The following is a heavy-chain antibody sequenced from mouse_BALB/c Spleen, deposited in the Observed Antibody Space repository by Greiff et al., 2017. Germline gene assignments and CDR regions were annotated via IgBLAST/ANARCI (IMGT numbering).Heavy chain of an antibody. CDR2: ISSGGSYT. Sequence: EVQRVESGGDLVKPGGSLKLSCAASGFTFSSYGMSWVRQTPDKRLEWVATISSGGSYTYYPDSVKGRFTISRDNAKNTLYLQMSSLKSEDTAMYYCARHPYGSSYEWYFDVWGAGTTVTVSS. CDR1: GFTFSSYG. CDR3: ARHPYGSSYEWYFDV. J-gene: IGHJ1*01. V-gene: IGHV5-6*01. D-gene: IGHD1-1*01.